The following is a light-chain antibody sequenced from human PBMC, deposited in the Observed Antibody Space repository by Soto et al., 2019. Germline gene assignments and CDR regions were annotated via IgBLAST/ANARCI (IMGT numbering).Light chain of an antibody. V-gene: IGKV1-5*03. J-gene: IGKJ2*01. CDR3: QQYNDSFPYT. CDR2: KAS. CDR1: QSISSW. Sequence: DIQMTQSPSTLSASVGDRVTITCRASQSISSWLAWYQQKPGTAPKFLIYKASTLESGVPSRFSGIGSGTEFTLSVSSLQPDDFATYYCQQYNDSFPYTFGQGTKLEIK.